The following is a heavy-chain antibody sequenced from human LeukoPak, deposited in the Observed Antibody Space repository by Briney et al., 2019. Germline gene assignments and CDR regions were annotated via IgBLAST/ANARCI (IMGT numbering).Heavy chain of an antibody. CDR2: ISYDGSNE. CDR3: ARDYFCSSTSCSATGAFDI. V-gene: IGHV3-30*03. Sequence: GGSLRRSCAASGFTFSIYGMHWVRQAPGKGLEWVAVISYDGSNEYYADSVKGRFTISRDNSKNTLYLQVNSLRPEDAAVYYCARDYFCSSTSCSATGAFDIWGQGTMVTVSS. CDR1: GFTFSIYG. J-gene: IGHJ3*02. D-gene: IGHD2-2*01.